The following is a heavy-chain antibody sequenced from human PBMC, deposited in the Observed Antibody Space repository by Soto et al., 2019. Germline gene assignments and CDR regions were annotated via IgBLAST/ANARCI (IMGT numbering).Heavy chain of an antibody. CDR2: ISGSGGSA. CDR3: ATGLGQLWPSPGFDY. J-gene: IGHJ4*02. D-gene: IGHD5-18*01. CDR1: GFTFSSYA. Sequence: EVQLLESGGGLVQPGGSLRLSCAASGFTFSSYAMSWVRQAPGKGLEWVSAISGSGGSAYYADSVKGRFTISRDNSKNALYLQMNSLRAEDTAVYYCATGLGQLWPSPGFDYWGQGTLVTVSS. V-gene: IGHV3-23*01.